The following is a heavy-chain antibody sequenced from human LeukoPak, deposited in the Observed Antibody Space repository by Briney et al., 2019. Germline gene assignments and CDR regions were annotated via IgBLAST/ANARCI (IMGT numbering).Heavy chain of an antibody. D-gene: IGHD7-27*01. Sequence: GRSLRLPCAASGFTFDDYAMHWVRQAPGKGLEWVSGISWNSGSIGYADSVKGRFTISRDNAKNSLYLQMNSLRAEDMALYYCAKGREQTGVYDAFDIWGQGTMVTVSS. J-gene: IGHJ3*02. CDR1: GFTFDDYA. V-gene: IGHV3-9*03. CDR3: AKGREQTGVYDAFDI. CDR2: ISWNSGSI.